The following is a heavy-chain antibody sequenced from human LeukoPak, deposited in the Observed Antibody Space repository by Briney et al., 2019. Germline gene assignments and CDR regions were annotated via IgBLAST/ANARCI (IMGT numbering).Heavy chain of an antibody. CDR1: GLTFSRDW. CDR3: ATYSSLNTREFQY. D-gene: IGHD3-22*01. V-gene: IGHV3-7*01. J-gene: IGHJ1*01. CDR2: IRQDGGET. Sequence: PGGSLRLSCEASGLTFSRDWMGWVRQAPGKGLEWVANIRQDGGETYNGDSVKGRFIISRDNAKNSLFLQMNRLRAEDTAVYYCATYSSLNTREFQYWGQGTLVTVSP.